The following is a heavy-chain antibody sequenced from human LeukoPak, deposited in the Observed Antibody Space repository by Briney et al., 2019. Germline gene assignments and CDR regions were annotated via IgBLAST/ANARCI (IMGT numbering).Heavy chain of an antibody. D-gene: IGHD6-13*01. CDR3: ARAVSRLQQLVPDY. V-gene: IGHV1-2*02. CDR2: NPNSGGT. J-gene: IGHJ4*02. Sequence: NPNSGGTNYAQKFQGRVTMTRDTSISTAYMELSRLRSDDTAVYYCARAVSRLQQLVPDYWGQGTLVTVSS.